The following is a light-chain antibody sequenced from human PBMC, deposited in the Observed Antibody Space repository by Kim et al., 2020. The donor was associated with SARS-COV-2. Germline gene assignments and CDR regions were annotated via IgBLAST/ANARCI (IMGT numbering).Light chain of an antibody. CDR3: YSRATTNTWV. J-gene: IGLJ3*02. CDR2: AEN. V-gene: IGLV3-19*01. Sequence: SSELTQDPGVPVALGQTVRISCQGDSLRRHSASWYQQKPGQAPVLVMFAENNRPSGIPDRFSGSGSGNTASLTIAGALAAAEADYYCYSRATTNTWVFGG. CDR1: SLRRHS.